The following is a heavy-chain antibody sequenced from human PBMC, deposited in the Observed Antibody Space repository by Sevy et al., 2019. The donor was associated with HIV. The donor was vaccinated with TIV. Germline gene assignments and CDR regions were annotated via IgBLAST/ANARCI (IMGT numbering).Heavy chain of an antibody. V-gene: IGHV3-7*01. J-gene: IGHJ6*02. CDR1: RFTFSSYW. Sequence: GGSLRLSCAASRFTFSSYWMSWVRQAPGKGLEWVANINQDGSEKYHLDSVKGRFTISRDNAKNTLYLQMSSLRAEDSSVYFFARVSSIYYDRGYFYAMDVWGQGTTVTVSS. CDR3: ARVSSIYYDRGYFYAMDV. D-gene: IGHD3-22*01. CDR2: INQDGSEK.